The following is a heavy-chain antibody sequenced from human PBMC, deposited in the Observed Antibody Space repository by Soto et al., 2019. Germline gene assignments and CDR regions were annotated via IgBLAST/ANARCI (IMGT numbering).Heavy chain of an antibody. Sequence: GGSLRLSCAASGFTFSSYAMSWVRQAPGKGLEWVSAISGSGGSTYYADSVKGRFTISRDNSKNTLYLQMNSLRAEDTAVYYCAKDIKAYYYGSGSYYSDYYYGMDVWGQGTTVTVSS. V-gene: IGHV3-23*01. D-gene: IGHD3-10*01. CDR3: AKDIKAYYYGSGSYYSDYYYGMDV. J-gene: IGHJ6*02. CDR1: GFTFSSYA. CDR2: ISGSGGST.